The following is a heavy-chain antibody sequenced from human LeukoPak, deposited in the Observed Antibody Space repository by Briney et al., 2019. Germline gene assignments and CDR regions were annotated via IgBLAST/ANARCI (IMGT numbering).Heavy chain of an antibody. Sequence: SETLSLTCTFSGGSLSSGGYYWGWVPPPPGKGLGGVGDIYYSGSTYYNPSLKSRVTISVDTSKNQFSLKLSSVTAADTAVYYCARDIGPYGNPAGHDYWGQGTLVTVSS. D-gene: IGHD3-16*01. CDR2: IYYSGST. CDR3: ARDIGPYGNPAGHDY. CDR1: GGSLSSGGYY. V-gene: IGHV4-31*03. J-gene: IGHJ4*02.